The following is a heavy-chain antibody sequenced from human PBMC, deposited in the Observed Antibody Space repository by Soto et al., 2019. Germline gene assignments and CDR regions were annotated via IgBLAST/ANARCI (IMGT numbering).Heavy chain of an antibody. CDR3: ARRYSGYDMYYFDY. V-gene: IGHV4-34*01. J-gene: IGHJ4*02. Sequence: QVQLQQWGAGLLKPSETLSLTCDVYGGSFSGYYWNWIRQPPGKGPEWIGETHHSGSTNYNPSLKSRVTISVDTSKNQFSLKLTSVTAADTAVYYCARRYSGYDMYYFDYWGQGTLVTVSS. CDR2: THHSGST. CDR1: GGSFSGYY. D-gene: IGHD5-12*01.